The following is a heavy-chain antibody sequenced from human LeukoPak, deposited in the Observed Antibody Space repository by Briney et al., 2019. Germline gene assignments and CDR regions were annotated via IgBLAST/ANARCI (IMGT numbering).Heavy chain of an antibody. CDR1: GFTFSSYG. CDR2: IWYGGSNK. D-gene: IGHD3-10*01. V-gene: IGHV3-30*02. Sequence: GGSLRLSCAASGFTFSSYGMHWVRQAPGKGLEWVAVIWYGGSNKYYADSVKGRFTISRDNSKNTLYLQMNSLRAEDTAVYYCAKGQTMVRGVITQPADYWGQGTLVTVSS. CDR3: AKGQTMVRGVITQPADY. J-gene: IGHJ4*02.